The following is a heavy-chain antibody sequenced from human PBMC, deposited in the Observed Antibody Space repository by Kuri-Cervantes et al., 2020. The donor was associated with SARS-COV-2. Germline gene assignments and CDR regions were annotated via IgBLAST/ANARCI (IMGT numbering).Heavy chain of an antibody. CDR2: ISYDGSNK. CDR3: ACIVVVPAADY. V-gene: IGHV3-30-3*01. Sequence: GESLKISCAASGFTFSSYAMHWVRQAPGKGLEWVAVISYDGSNKYYADSVKGRFTISRDNSKNTLYLQMNGLRAEDTAVYYCACIVVVPAADYWGQGTLVTVSS. D-gene: IGHD2-2*01. CDR1: GFTFSSYA. J-gene: IGHJ4*02.